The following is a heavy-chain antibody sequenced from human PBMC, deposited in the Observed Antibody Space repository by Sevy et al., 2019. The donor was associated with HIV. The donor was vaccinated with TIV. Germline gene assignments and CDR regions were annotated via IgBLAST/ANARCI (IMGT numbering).Heavy chain of an antibody. CDR1: GYTFTGYY. V-gene: IGHV1-2*06. Sequence: ASVKVSCKASGYTFTGYYMHWVRQAPGQGLEWMGRINPNSGGTNYAQKFQGRVTMTRDTSISTAYMELSRLRSDDTAVYYCARLYGGSWQDFDYWGQGTMVNVSS. D-gene: IGHD6-13*01. CDR3: ARLYGGSWQDFDY. J-gene: IGHJ4*02. CDR2: INPNSGGT.